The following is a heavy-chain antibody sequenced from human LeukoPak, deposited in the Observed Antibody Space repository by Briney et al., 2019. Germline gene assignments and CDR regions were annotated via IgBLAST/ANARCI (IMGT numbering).Heavy chain of an antibody. D-gene: IGHD1-26*01. CDR2: IYPGDSDT. CDR1: GNSFTSFW. J-gene: IGHJ4*02. CDR3: ARGRYSGTYLSYFDY. V-gene: IGHV5-51*01. Sequence: GESLKISCKGSGNSFTSFWIAWVRQMPGKGQEWMGIIYPGDSDTRYSPSFEGQVTFSADKSISTAYLQWSSLKASDTAMYYCARGRYSGTYLSYFDYWAQGTLVTVSS.